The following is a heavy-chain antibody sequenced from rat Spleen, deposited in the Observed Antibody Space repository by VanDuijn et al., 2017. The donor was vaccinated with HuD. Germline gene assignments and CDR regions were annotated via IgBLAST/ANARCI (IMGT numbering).Heavy chain of an antibody. D-gene: IGHD1-9*01. V-gene: IGHV2-47*01. Sequence: QVQLTESGPGLVQPSQALSLTCTVSGLSLTSNSVSWIRQPPGKGLEWMGVIWTGGTTDYSSALKSRLSSSRDTSKSQVLLNRNSLQMEDIAVYFCARYAYGYNRNWVAYWGQGTLVTVSS. CDR2: IWTGGTT. J-gene: IGHJ3*01. CDR3: ARYAYGYNRNWVAY. CDR1: GLSLTSNS.